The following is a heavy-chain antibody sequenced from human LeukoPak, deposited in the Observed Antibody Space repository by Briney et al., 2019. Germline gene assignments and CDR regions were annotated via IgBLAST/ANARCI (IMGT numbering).Heavy chain of an antibody. V-gene: IGHV3-23*01. J-gene: IGHJ4*02. CDR2: ISGNGGRT. CDR3: AKDPSRGYSYDF. D-gene: IGHD5-18*01. CDR1: GFTFSSYG. Sequence: GGSLRLSCAASGFTFSSYGMSWVRQAPGKGLEWVSAISGNGGRTDYADSVKGRFTISRGNSKNTLYLQMNSLRAEDTAIYYCAKDPSRGYSYDFWGQGTLVTVSS.